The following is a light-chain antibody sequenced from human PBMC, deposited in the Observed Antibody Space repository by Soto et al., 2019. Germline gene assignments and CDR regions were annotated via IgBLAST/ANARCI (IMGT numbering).Light chain of an antibody. CDR1: SGHNSYA. CDR3: QTWGTGIQV. CDR2: LNSDGSH. V-gene: IGLV4-69*01. J-gene: IGLJ1*01. Sequence: QSVLTQSPSASASLGASVKLTCTLSSGHNSYAIAWHQQQPEKGPRYLMKLNSDGSHSKGDGIPDRFSGSSSGAERYLTTSSLQSEDEADYYCQTWGTGIQVFGTGTKLTVL.